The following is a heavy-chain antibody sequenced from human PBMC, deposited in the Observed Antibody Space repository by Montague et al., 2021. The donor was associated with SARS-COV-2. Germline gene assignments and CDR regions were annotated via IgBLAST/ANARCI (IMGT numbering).Heavy chain of an antibody. CDR3: ARDLVERSSWETYYYYGMDV. J-gene: IGHJ6*02. CDR1: GGSISSYY. Sequence: SETLSPTCTVAGGSISSYYWSWIRQPPGKGLEWIGYIYYSGSTNYNPSLKSRVTISVDTSKNQFSLKLSSVTAADTAVYYCARDLVERSSWETYYYYGMDVWGQGTTVTVSS. D-gene: IGHD6-13*01. CDR2: IYYSGST. V-gene: IGHV4-59*01.